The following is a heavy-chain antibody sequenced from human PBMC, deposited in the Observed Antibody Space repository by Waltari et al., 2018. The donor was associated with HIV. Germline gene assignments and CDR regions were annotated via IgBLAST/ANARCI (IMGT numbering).Heavy chain of an antibody. V-gene: IGHV4-39*01. D-gene: IGHD6-6*01. CDR1: GGSISSSSYY. CDR2: IYYSGST. CDR3: ARQHRYSSSSGWFDP. Sequence: QLQLQESGPGLVKPSETLSLTCTVSGGSISSSSYYWGWIRQPPGKGLGWIGSIYYSGSTYYNPSLKSRVTISVDTSKNQFSLKLSSVTAADTAVYYCARQHRYSSSSGWFDPWGQGTLVTVSS. J-gene: IGHJ5*02.